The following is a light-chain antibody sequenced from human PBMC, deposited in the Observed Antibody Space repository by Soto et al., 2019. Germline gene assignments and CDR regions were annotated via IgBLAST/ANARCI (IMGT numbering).Light chain of an antibody. CDR2: AAS. V-gene: IGKV1-12*01. CDR1: QDIRSW. CDR3: QQVNSFPLT. J-gene: IGKJ4*01. Sequence: DIQMTQSPSSVSASVGDTVTITCRASQDIRSWLAWYQQKPGKAPRVLIFAASSLQSGVPSRFSGSGSGTDFTLTISSLQSEDFATYFCQQVNSFPLTFGGGTKVEIK.